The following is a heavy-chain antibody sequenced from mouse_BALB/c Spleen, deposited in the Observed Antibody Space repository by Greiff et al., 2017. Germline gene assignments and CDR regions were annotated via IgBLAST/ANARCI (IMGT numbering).Heavy chain of an antibody. D-gene: IGHD6-5*01. J-gene: IGHJ4*01. CDR2: IRNKANGYTT. CDR3: ARADAYDYYAMDY. Sequence: EVNVVESGGGLVQPGGSLRLSCATSGFTFTDYYMSWVRQPPGKALEWLGFIRNKANGYTTEYSASVKGRFTISRDNSQSILYLQMNTLRAEDSATYYCARADAYDYYAMDYWGQGTSVTVSS. CDR1: GFTFTDYY. V-gene: IGHV7-3*02.